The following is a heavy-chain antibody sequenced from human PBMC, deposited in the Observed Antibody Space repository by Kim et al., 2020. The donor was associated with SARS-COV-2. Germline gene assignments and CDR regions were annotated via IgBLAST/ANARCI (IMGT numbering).Heavy chain of an antibody. CDR3: ARDFYGSGSYYIDF. Sequence: ADSVKGRFTISRDNAKSSLYLQMNSLRDEDTAVYYCARDFYGSGSYYIDFWGQGTLVTVSS. D-gene: IGHD3-10*01. V-gene: IGHV3-48*02. J-gene: IGHJ4*02.